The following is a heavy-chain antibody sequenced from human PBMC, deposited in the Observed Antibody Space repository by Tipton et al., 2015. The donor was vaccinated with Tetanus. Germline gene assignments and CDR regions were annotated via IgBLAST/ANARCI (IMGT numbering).Heavy chain of an antibody. V-gene: IGHV3-21*01. CDR2: ISSSSSYI. D-gene: IGHD6-19*01. CDR1: GFTFSSYS. CDR3: ARDGQWLGPKGSDY. Sequence: SLRLSCAASGFTFSSYSMNWVRQAPGKGLEWVSSISSSSSYIYYADSVKGRFTISRDNAKNSLYLQMNSLRAEDTAVYYCARDGQWLGPKGSDYWGQVTLVAVSS. J-gene: IGHJ4*02.